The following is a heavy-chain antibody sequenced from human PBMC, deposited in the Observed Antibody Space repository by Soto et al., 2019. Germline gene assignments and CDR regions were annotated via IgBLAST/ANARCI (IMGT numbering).Heavy chain of an antibody. CDR3: AKDYSILLPNYGMDV. V-gene: IGHV3-23*01. J-gene: IGHJ6*02. D-gene: IGHD6-13*01. CDR2: ISGSGGST. CDR1: GFTFSSYA. Sequence: GGSLRLSCAASGFTFSSYAMSWVRQAPGKGLEWVSAISGSGGSTYYADSVKGRFTISRGNSKNTLYLQMNSLRAEDTAVYYCAKDYSILLPNYGMDVWGQGTTVTVSS.